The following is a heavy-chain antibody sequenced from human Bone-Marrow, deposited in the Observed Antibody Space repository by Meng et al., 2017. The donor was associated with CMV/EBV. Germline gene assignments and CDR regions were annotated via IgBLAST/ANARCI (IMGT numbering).Heavy chain of an antibody. CDR1: GGSISSYY. CDR3: ARSWSSGWYYFDY. V-gene: IGHV4-59*01. CDR2: IYFSGST. J-gene: IGHJ4*02. Sequence: GSLRLSCTVSGGSISSYYWSWIRQPPGKGLEWIGYIYFSGSTNYSPSLKSRVTVSVDTSKNQFSRKLSSVTAADTAVYYCARSWSSGWYYFDYWGQGTLVTVSS. D-gene: IGHD6-19*01.